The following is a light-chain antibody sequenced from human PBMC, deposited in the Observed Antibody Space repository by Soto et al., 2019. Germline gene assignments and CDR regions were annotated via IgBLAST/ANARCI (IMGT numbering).Light chain of an antibody. CDR3: QQYNSYPWT. J-gene: IGKJ1*01. CDR1: QSISSW. CDR2: KAS. Sequence: DIQMTQSPSTLSASVGDRVTITCRARQSISSWLAWYQQKPGKAPKLLIYKASSLKSVVPSRFSGSGSGTEFTLTISSLQPDDFATYYCQQYNSYPWTFGQGTKVEIK. V-gene: IGKV1-5*03.